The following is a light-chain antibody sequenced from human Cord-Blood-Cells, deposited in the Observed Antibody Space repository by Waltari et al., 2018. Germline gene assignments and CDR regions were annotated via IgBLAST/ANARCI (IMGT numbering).Light chain of an antibody. CDR2: AAS. CDR3: QQSYSTLT. J-gene: IGKJ4*01. Sequence: DIQMTQSPSSLSASVGDRVTITCRASQSISSYLNWYQQKPGKAPKLLIYAASSLQSGVPSRFSGSVSGADFTLTNSSLQPEDFATYYCQQSYSTLTFGGGTKVEIK. V-gene: IGKV1-39*01. CDR1: QSISSY.